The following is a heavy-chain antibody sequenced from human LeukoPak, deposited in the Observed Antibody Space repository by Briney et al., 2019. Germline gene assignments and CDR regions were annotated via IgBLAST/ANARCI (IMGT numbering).Heavy chain of an antibody. D-gene: IGHD6-19*01. CDR2: INHSGST. CDR3: ARGSLYSSGTSWDAFDI. Sequence: SETLSLTCAVYGGSFSGYYWSWIRQPPGKGLEWIGEINHSGSTNYNPSLKSRVTISVDTSKNQFSLKLSSVTAADTAVYYRARGSLYSSGTSWDAFDIWGQGTMVTVSS. J-gene: IGHJ3*02. V-gene: IGHV4-34*01. CDR1: GGSFSGYY.